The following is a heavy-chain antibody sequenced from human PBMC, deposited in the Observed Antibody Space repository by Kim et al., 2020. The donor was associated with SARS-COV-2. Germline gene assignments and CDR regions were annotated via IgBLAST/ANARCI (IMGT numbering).Heavy chain of an antibody. J-gene: IGHJ5*02. V-gene: IGHV4-34*01. CDR1: GGSFSGYY. CDR3: ARGPHYYGSGSYPRGQKRVDP. Sequence: SETLSLTCAVYGGSFSGYYWSWIRQPPGKGLEWIGEINHSGSTNYNPSLKSRVTISVDTSKNQFSLKLSSVTAADTAVYYCARGPHYYGSGSYPRGQKRVDPWGQGTLVTVSS. D-gene: IGHD3-10*01. CDR2: INHSGST.